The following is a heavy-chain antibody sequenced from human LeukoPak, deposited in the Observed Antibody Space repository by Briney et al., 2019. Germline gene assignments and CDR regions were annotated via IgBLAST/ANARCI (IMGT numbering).Heavy chain of an antibody. CDR1: GFTFSSYS. CDR2: ISSSSSYI. Sequence: TGGSLRLSCAASGFTFSSYSMNWVRQAPGKGLEWVSSISSSSSYIYYADSVKGRFTISRDSAKNPLYLQMNSLRAEDTAVYYCAREKQLWPRGYFDYWGQGTLVTVSS. D-gene: IGHD5-18*01. J-gene: IGHJ4*02. V-gene: IGHV3-21*01. CDR3: AREKQLWPRGYFDY.